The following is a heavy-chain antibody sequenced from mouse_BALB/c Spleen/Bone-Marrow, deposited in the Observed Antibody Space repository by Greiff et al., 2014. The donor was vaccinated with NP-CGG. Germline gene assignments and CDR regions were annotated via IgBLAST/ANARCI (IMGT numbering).Heavy chain of an antibody. V-gene: IGHV4-1*02. CDR3: ARHPSLWLRRGFAY. D-gene: IGHD2-2*01. J-gene: IGHJ3*01. CDR2: ITPDSSTI. CDR1: GFDFSRYW. Sequence: VQLKESGGGLVQPGGSLKLSCEASGFDFSRYWMTLVRQAPGKGLEWIGEITPDSSTINYTPSLKDKFIISRDNAKNTLYLQMSKVRSEDTALYYCARHPSLWLRRGFAYWGQGTLVTVSA.